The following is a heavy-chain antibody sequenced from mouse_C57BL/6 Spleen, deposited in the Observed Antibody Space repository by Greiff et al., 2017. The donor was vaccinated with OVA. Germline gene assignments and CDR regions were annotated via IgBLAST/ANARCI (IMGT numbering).Heavy chain of an antibody. J-gene: IGHJ3*01. Sequence: QVQLKQPGAELVKPGASVKLSCKASGYTFTSYWMHWVKQRPGQGLEWIGMIHPNSGSTNYNEKFKSKATLTVDKSSSTAYMQLSSLTSEDSAVYYCASIYYDYDVSWFAYWGQGTLVTVSA. CDR2: IHPNSGST. V-gene: IGHV1-64*01. D-gene: IGHD2-4*01. CDR1: GYTFTSYW. CDR3: ASIYYDYDVSWFAY.